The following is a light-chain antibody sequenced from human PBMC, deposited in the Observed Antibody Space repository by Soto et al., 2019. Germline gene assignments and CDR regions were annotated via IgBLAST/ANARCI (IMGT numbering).Light chain of an antibody. Sequence: DIRMTQSPSTLSASVGDGVTITCRASQTISGWLAWYQQRPGKAPKLLISDASSLRSGVPSRFSGSGSGTDFTLTISSLQPEDFATYYCQKYNSAPLTFGGGTKVDIK. CDR1: QTISGW. CDR2: DAS. V-gene: IGKV1-5*01. J-gene: IGKJ4*01. CDR3: QKYNSAPLT.